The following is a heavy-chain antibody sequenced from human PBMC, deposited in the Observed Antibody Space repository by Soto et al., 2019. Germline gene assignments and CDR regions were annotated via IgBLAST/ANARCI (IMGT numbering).Heavy chain of an antibody. CDR2: INHRENT. Sequence: SETLSLTCVVNDAAFSSYFWSWIRQSPGKGLEWIGEINHRENTDYNPSLRSRVTILMDVSKKQFSLKLTSVTAADTAVYFCARGGSTYWHDKYFDAWGQGTLVTVSS. V-gene: IGHV4-34*01. J-gene: IGHJ5*02. CDR3: ARGGSTYWHDKYFDA. CDR1: DAAFSSYF. D-gene: IGHD1-1*01.